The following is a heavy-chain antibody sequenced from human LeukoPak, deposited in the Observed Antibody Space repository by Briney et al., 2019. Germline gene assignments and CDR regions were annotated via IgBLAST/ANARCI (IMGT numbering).Heavy chain of an antibody. CDR3: ARLVSGAGTRRNTGGAFDI. V-gene: IGHV1-2*02. Sequence: ASVKVSCKASGYTFTGYYMHWVRQAPGQGLEWMGWINPDSGGTNYAQKFQGRVTMTRDTSISTAYMELSRLRSDDTAVYYCARLVSGAGTRRNTGGAFDIWGQGTMVTVSS. J-gene: IGHJ3*02. CDR2: INPDSGGT. D-gene: IGHD1-1*01. CDR1: GYTFTGYY.